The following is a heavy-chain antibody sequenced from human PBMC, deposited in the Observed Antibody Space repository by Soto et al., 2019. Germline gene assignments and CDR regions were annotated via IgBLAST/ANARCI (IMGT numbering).Heavy chain of an antibody. CDR3: ARHVKFYASTGYSFSYFDY. D-gene: IGHD3-22*01. CDR1: GDSINSADYY. V-gene: IGHV4-30-4*01. CDR2: IYYSRSD. Sequence: SETLSLTCTVSGDSINSADYYWSWLRQPPGKGLEWIGYIYYSRSDYYNPSLGRRATITIDTSRNQFSLNLMSVTAADTAVYYCARHVKFYASTGYSFSYFDYWGQGALVTVSS. J-gene: IGHJ4*02.